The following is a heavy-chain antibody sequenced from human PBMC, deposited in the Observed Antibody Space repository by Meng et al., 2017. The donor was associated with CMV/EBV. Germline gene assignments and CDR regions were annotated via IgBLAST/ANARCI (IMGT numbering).Heavy chain of an antibody. V-gene: IGHV1-18*01. CDR3: ARDLQLNLRFLEWLPLGGNYYYGMDV. J-gene: IGHJ6*02. D-gene: IGHD3-3*01. CDR2: ISAYNGNT. CDR1: GYTFTSYG. Sequence: ASVKVSCKASGYTFTSYGISWVRQAPGQGLEWMGWISAYNGNTNYAQKLQGRVTMTTDTSTSTAYMELRSLRSDDTAVYYCARDLQLNLRFLEWLPLGGNYYYGMDVRGQGTTVTVSS.